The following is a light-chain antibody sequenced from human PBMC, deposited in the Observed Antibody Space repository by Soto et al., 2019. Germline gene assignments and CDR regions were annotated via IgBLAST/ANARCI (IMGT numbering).Light chain of an antibody. V-gene: IGKV1-39*01. CDR3: KQIYSAPLT. J-gene: IGKJ4*01. CDR2: AAS. CDR1: QSITTY. Sequence: DIQMTQSPSSLSASVGDRVTITCRASQSITTYLSWYRQKPGKAPKLLIYAASSLQSGVPSRFSGSGSETEFTLSTSSLQPEDFATYFCKQIYSAPLTFGGGTKVEIK.